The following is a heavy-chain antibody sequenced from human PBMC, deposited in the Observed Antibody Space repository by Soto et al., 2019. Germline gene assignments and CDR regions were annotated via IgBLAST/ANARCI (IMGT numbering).Heavy chain of an antibody. CDR3: VRGFYDSGGYSAPFDS. J-gene: IGHJ4*01. D-gene: IGHD3-22*01. Sequence: SETLSLTCAVSGVSTSSYYSSWIRQPPAKGLEWIGYIYYSGSTNYNPSLKSRATISVDPSKNQFSLQLSSVTAADTAVYYWVRGFYDSGGYSAPFDSWGQGTLVTVSS. CDR1: GVSTSSYY. V-gene: IGHV4-59*01. CDR2: IYYSGST.